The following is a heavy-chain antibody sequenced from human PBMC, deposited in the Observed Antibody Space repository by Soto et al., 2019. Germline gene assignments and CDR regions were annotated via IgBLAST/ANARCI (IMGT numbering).Heavy chain of an antibody. D-gene: IGHD2-2*01. CDR3: AKEADVVAGGG. Sequence: PGGSLSLSCADSGFTLSSYYMHWVRQATGKGLEWVSAIGTAGDPYYPGSVKGRFTISRDNSKNTLYLQMNSLRAEDTAVYYCAKEADVVAGGGWGQGTLVTVSS. V-gene: IGHV3-13*05. CDR1: GFTLSSYY. J-gene: IGHJ4*02. CDR2: IGTAGDP.